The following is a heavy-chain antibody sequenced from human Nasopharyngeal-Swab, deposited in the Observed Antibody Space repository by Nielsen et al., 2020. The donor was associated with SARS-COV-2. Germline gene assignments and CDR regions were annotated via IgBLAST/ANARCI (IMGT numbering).Heavy chain of an antibody. V-gene: IGHV3-74*01. CDR3: AKDDYGDDWRGRYYYYYYMDV. CDR2: INSDGSST. D-gene: IGHD4-17*01. Sequence: GASLKISCAASGFTFSSYWVHWVRQAPGKGLVWVSRINSDGSSTSYADSVKGRFTISRDNAKNTLYLQMNSLRAEDTAVYYCAKDDYGDDWRGRYYYYYYMDVWGKGTTVTVSS. J-gene: IGHJ6*03. CDR1: GFTFSSYW.